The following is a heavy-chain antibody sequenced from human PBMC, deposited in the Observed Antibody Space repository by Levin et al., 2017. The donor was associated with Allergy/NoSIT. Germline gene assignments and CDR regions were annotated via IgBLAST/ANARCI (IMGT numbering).Heavy chain of an antibody. V-gene: IGHV3-48*04. Sequence: LSLTCVASGFNFETYGMNWVRQAPGKGLEWVSHISSSGSPTYYAEPVKGRFIISRDNAKKSLYLQMNSLRAEDTAVYYCARGLFENWGQGTLVNVSS. D-gene: IGHD2-15*01. CDR3: ARGLFEN. J-gene: IGHJ4*02. CDR1: GFNFETYG. CDR2: ISSSGSPT.